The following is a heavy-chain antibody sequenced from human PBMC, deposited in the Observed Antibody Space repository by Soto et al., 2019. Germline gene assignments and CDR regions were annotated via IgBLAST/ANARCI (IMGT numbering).Heavy chain of an antibody. Sequence: GGSLRLSCAASGFTFSNAWMSWVRQAPGKGLEWVGRIKSKTDGGTTDYAAPVKGRFTISRDDSKNTLYLQMNSLKTEDTAVYYCTTGGDSIGYYHYYYGMLVPGPAPTVTVS. V-gene: IGHV3-15*01. J-gene: IGHJ6*02. CDR3: TTGGDSIGYYHYYYGMLV. CDR1: GFTFSNAW. CDR2: IKSKTDGGTT. D-gene: IGHD3-22*01.